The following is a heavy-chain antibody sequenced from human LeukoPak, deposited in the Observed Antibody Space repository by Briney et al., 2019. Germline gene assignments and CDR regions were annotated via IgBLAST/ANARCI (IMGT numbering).Heavy chain of an antibody. Sequence: GGSLRLSCAASGFTFRTSAMSWVRQAPGKGLQWVSSINGADYSTYYADSVKGWFTISRDSSKNILYLQMNSLRAEDTAVYYCARARNNYDSSGFSALDYWGQGTLVTVSS. CDR3: ARARNNYDSSGFSALDY. J-gene: IGHJ4*02. V-gene: IGHV3-23*01. CDR2: INGADYST. D-gene: IGHD3-22*01. CDR1: GFTFRTSA.